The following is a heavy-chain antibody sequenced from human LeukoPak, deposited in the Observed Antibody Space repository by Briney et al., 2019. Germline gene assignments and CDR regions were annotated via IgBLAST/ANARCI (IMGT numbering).Heavy chain of an antibody. CDR1: GGSISSSSYY. D-gene: IGHD3-16*02. Sequence: SETLSLTCTVSGGSISSSSYYWGWIRQPPGKGLEWIGSIYYSGSTYYNPSLKSRVTISVDTSKNQFSLKLSSVTAADTAVYYCARDDYVWGSYRHGYMDVWGKGTTVTVSS. V-gene: IGHV4-39*07. J-gene: IGHJ6*03. CDR2: IYYSGST. CDR3: ARDDYVWGSYRHGYMDV.